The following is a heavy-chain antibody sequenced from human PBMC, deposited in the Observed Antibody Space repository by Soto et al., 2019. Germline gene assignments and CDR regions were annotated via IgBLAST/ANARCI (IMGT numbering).Heavy chain of an antibody. Sequence: QVQLVQSGAEVKKPGASVKVSCKASGYTFNYYGISWVRQAPGQGPEWMGWISWYNGDTSYAQNFQGRVTLTTDTSTSTVDMELRSLRSDDTGVYYCARKQTGHPYDYWGQGTLVTASS. CDR3: ARKQTGHPYDY. D-gene: IGHD1-1*01. CDR1: GYTFNYYG. J-gene: IGHJ4*02. V-gene: IGHV1-18*01. CDR2: ISWYNGDT.